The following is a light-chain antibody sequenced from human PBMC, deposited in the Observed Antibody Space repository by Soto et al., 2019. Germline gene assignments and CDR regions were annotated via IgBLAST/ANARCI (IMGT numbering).Light chain of an antibody. J-gene: IGKJ1*01. V-gene: IGKV3-11*01. Sequence: EIVLTQSPATLSLSPGERATLSCRASQSVSSYLAWYQQKPGQAPRLLIYDASNRATGIPARFSGSGSGTDFILTISSLEPEDFAVYYCQQLWTFGQGTKVEIK. CDR2: DAS. CDR3: QQLWT. CDR1: QSVSSY.